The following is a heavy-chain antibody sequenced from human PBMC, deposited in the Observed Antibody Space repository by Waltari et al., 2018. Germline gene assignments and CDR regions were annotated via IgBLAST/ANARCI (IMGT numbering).Heavy chain of an antibody. J-gene: IGHJ5*02. CDR2: TIPSFGTA. Sequence: QVQLVQSGAEVKKPGSSVKVSCKASGGTFSSYAISWVRQAPGQGLEWMGGTIPSFGTANYAQKFQGRVTITADESTSTAYMELSSLRSEDTAVYYCARDKEYYYDSSAGWFDPWGQGTLVTVSS. V-gene: IGHV1-69*01. CDR3: ARDKEYYYDSSAGWFDP. D-gene: IGHD3-22*01. CDR1: GGTFSSYA.